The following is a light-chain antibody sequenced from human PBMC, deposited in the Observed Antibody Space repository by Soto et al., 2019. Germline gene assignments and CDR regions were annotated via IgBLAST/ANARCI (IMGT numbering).Light chain of an antibody. J-gene: IGKJ5*01. Sequence: ETVMTQSPAILSVSPGDTATLSCRASQSVTTKLAWYQQKPGQAPRLLIYAASTRATGVPARFSGNGSGTEFTLTISSLQSEDFAVYYCQQYNNRPPITFGQGTRLDIK. CDR3: QQYNNRPPIT. CDR2: AAS. CDR1: QSVTTK. V-gene: IGKV3-15*01.